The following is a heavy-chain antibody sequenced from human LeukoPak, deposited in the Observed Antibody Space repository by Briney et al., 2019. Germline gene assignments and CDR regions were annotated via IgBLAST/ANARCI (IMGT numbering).Heavy chain of an antibody. V-gene: IGHV4-4*07. Sequence: SETLSLTCTVFGDSISGYYWSWIRQPAGKGLEWIGRIYTSGSTNYNPSLKSRATMSVDTSKNQFSLKLSSVTAADTAVYYCARPRVTSWYFDLWGRGTLVTVSS. CDR1: GDSISGYY. D-gene: IGHD2-21*02. CDR3: ARPRVTSWYFDL. J-gene: IGHJ2*01. CDR2: IYTSGST.